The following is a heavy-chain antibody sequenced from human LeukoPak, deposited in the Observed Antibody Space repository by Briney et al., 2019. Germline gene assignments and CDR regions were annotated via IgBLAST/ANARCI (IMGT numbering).Heavy chain of an antibody. J-gene: IGHJ4*02. D-gene: IGHD1-26*01. CDR3: ARNFVGSDSSDFDS. V-gene: IGHV3-74*01. CDR2: VRRDGIET. Sequence: GGSLRLSCAASGFPFTNAWMSWVRQAPGKGLVWVSRVRRDGIETNYADSVKGRFTISRDNARTTLYLQMNSLRAEDTAIYYCARNFVGSDSSDFDSWGQGTLVTVSS. CDR1: GFPFTNAW.